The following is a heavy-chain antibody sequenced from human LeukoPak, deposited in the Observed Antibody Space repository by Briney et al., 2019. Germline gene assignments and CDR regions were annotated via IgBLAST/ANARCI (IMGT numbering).Heavy chain of an antibody. CDR2: ISGSGGST. D-gene: IGHD3-10*01. CDR3: ASMVRGDNWFDP. V-gene: IGHV3-23*01. Sequence: PGGPLRLSCAASGFTFSSYAMSWVRQAPGKGLEWVSAISGSGGSTYYADSVKGRFTISRDNSKNTLYLQMNSLRAEDTAVYYCASMVRGDNWFDPWGQGTLVTVSS. J-gene: IGHJ5*02. CDR1: GFTFSSYA.